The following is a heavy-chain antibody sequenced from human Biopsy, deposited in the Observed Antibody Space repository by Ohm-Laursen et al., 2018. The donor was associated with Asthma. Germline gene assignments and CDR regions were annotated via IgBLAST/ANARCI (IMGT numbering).Heavy chain of an antibody. Sequence: GASVKVSCKSFGGTFNTYVIGWVRQAPGQGLEWMGGINSVFGTTTYPQKFQDRVTITADDSTSTVYMELSSLRSEDTAVYYYARKAGSCISRTCYSLDFWGQGTLVTVSS. CDR3: ARKAGSCISRTCYSLDF. D-gene: IGHD2-2*01. J-gene: IGHJ4*02. CDR2: INSVFGTT. CDR1: GGTFNTYV. V-gene: IGHV1-69*13.